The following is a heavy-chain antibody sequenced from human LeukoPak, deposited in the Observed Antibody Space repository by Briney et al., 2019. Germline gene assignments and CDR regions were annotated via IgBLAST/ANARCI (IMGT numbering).Heavy chain of an antibody. D-gene: IGHD6-13*01. V-gene: IGHV4-39*01. CDR2: IYYSGST. Sequence: SETLSLTCTVPGGSISSSSYYWGWIRQPPGKGLEWIGSIYYSGSTYYNPSLKSRVTISVDTSKNQFSLKLSSVTAADTAVYYCARHPLAAAGFDYWGQGTLVTVSS. CDR3: ARHPLAAAGFDY. J-gene: IGHJ4*02. CDR1: GGSISSSSYY.